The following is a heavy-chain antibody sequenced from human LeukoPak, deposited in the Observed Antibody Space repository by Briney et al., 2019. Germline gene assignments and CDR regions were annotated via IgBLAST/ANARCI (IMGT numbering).Heavy chain of an antibody. CDR3: ARNVANYYGSGSYY. D-gene: IGHD3-10*01. J-gene: IGHJ4*02. Sequence: ASMKVSCKGSGYTFTSYAMNWVRQAPGQGPEGMGWINTNTGNPTYAQGFTGRFVFSLDTSVSTAYLQISSLKAEDTAVYYCARNVANYYGSGSYYWGQGTLVTVSS. CDR2: INTNTGNP. V-gene: IGHV7-4-1*02. CDR1: GYTFTSYA.